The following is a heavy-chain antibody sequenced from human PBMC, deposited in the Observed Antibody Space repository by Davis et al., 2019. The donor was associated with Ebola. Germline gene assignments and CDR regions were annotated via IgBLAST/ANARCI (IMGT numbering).Heavy chain of an antibody. CDR1: GGSISRGGYS. CDR2: IYHSGST. CDR3: TLRGERLGELSNDAFDI. V-gene: IGHV4-30-2*01. Sequence: PSETLSLTCAVSGGSISRGGYSWSWIRQPPGKGLEWIGYIYHSGSTYYNPSLKSRVTISVDRSKNQFSLKLSSVTAADTAVYYCTLRGERLGELSNDAFDIWGQGTMVTVSS. J-gene: IGHJ3*02. D-gene: IGHD3-16*02.